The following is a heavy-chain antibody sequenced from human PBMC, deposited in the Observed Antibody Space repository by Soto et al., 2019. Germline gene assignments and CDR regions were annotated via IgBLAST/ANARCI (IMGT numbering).Heavy chain of an antibody. Sequence: PGGSLRLYCSASGFTFSSYAMHWVRQAPGKGLEYVSAISSNGGNTYYADSVKGRFIISRDNSKNTLYLQMSSLRAEDTAVYYCNSGYSSGLDVWGQGTTVTVSS. CDR1: GFTFSSYA. D-gene: IGHD5-18*01. CDR3: NSGYSSGLDV. J-gene: IGHJ6*02. CDR2: ISSNGGNT. V-gene: IGHV3-64D*06.